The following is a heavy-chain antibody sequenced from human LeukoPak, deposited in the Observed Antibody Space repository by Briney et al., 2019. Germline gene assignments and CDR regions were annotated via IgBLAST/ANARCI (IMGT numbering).Heavy chain of an antibody. CDR1: GFTFSSYA. Sequence: GGSLRLSCAASGFTFSSYAMHWVRQAPGKGLEWVAVISYDGSNKYYADSVKGRFTISRDNSKNTLYLQMNSLRAEDTAVYYCARDWEQWLVVQYYFDYWGQGTLVTVSS. V-gene: IGHV3-30-3*01. J-gene: IGHJ4*02. D-gene: IGHD6-19*01. CDR3: ARDWEQWLVVQYYFDY. CDR2: ISYDGSNK.